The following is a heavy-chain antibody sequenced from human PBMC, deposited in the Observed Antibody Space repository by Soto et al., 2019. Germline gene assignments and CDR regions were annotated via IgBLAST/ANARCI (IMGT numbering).Heavy chain of an antibody. CDR2: IYYSGST. CDR3: ARRCGTYFDL. J-gene: IGHJ4*02. CDR1: GGSISSGGYS. D-gene: IGHD1-1*01. Sequence: SETLSLTCAVSGGSISSGGYSWSWIRQPPGKGLEWIGYIYYSGSTDYDPSLKSRVTISVDTSKNQFSLKLSSVTAADTAVYYCARRCGTYFDLWGQGTLVTVSS. V-gene: IGHV4-61*08.